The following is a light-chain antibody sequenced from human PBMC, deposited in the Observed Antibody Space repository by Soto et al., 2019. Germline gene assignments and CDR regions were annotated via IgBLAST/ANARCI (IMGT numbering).Light chain of an antibody. J-gene: IGKJ1*01. CDR3: QQYNSYSGT. CDR2: DAS. Sequence: DIQMTQSPSTVYASVGDRVTLTCRASQSIGTLLAWYQQKPGEAPKLLIYDASSLESGVPSRFSGSGSGTEFTLTISSLQPDDFATYYCQQYNSYSGTFGQGTKVDIK. CDR1: QSIGTL. V-gene: IGKV1-5*01.